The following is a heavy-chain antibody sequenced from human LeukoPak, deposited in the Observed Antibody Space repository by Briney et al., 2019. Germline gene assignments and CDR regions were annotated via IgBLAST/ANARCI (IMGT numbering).Heavy chain of an antibody. D-gene: IGHD2-21*02. CDR2: IYYSGST. CDR1: GGSISSGGYY. CDR3: ARDRLRDGLDY. V-gene: IGHV4-31*03. J-gene: IGHJ4*02. Sequence: SETLSLTCTVSGGSISSGGYYWSWIRQHPGKGLEWIGYIYYSGSTYYNPSLKSRVTISVDTSKNQFSLKLSSVTAADTAVYYCARDRLRDGLDYWDQGTLVTVSS.